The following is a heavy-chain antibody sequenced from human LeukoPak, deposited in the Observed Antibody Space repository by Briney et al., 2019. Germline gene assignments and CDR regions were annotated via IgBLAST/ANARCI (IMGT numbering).Heavy chain of an antibody. J-gene: IGHJ4*02. D-gene: IGHD4-11*01. CDR1: GFSFSDYL. CDR3: ARESGYSHSGHPNFDC. Sequence: PGGSLSLSCAASGFSFSDYLMDWVRQTPGKGLEWVGRSRSKARSYSTEYAASVKGRFTISRDNAKNTLYLQMNSLRAEDTAVYYCARESGYSHSGHPNFDCWGQGTLVTVSS. V-gene: IGHV3-72*01. CDR2: SRSKARSYST.